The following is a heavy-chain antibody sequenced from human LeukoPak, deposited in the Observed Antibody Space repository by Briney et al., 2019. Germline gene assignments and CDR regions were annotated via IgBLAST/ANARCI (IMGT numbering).Heavy chain of an antibody. CDR3: ARHGLGRGVYITRQYNYYMDV. V-gene: IGHV4-4*02. Sequence: PSGTLSLTCVVSSGSISSSNWWSWVRQPPGKGLEWIGEIYHSGSTNYNPSLQSRVSISIDTSKNQFSLKLTSVTAADTGIYFCARHGLGRGVYITRQYNYYMDVWGIGTTVTVSS. CDR2: IYHSGST. CDR1: SGSISSSNW. J-gene: IGHJ6*03. D-gene: IGHD3-10*01.